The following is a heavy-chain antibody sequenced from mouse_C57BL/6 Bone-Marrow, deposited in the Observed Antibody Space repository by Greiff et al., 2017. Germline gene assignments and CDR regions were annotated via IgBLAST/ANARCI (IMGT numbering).Heavy chain of an antibody. CDR3: ARHGRDDYDVYAMDY. V-gene: IGHV5-2*01. D-gene: IGHD2-4*01. CDR2: INSDGGST. CDR1: EYEFPSHD. J-gene: IGHJ4*01. Sequence: EVKLVESGGGLVQPGESLKLSCESNEYEFPSHDMSWVRKTPEKRLELVAAINSDGGSTYYPDTMERRFIISRDNTKKTLYLQMSSLRSEDTALYYCARHGRDDYDVYAMDYWGQGTSVTVSS.